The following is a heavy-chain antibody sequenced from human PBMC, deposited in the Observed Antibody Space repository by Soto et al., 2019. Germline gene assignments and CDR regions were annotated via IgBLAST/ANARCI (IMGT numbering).Heavy chain of an antibody. Sequence: ASVKVSCKASGYTFTGHYIHWVRQAPEQGPEWMGEIGPESGATRYAQKFQGRVTMTRDMSITTVYMELNNLSPDDTAVYYCGRGRSGQVVVFYWGQGTPVTVSS. CDR2: IGPESGAT. J-gene: IGHJ4*02. V-gene: IGHV1-2*02. CDR1: GYTFTGHY. CDR3: GRGRSGQVVVFY. D-gene: IGHD3-22*01.